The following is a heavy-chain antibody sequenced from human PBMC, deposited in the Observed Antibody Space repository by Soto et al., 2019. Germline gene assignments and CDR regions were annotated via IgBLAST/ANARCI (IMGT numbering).Heavy chain of an antibody. V-gene: IGHV5-51*01. CDR3: ARLGVAARPPFVYYYYYYIDV. CDR1: EYSLTSYW. Sequence: LGGAVKIACKDCEYSLTSYWSGWVRQMPGKGLEWMGIIYPGDSDTRYSPSFQGQVTVSADKSISTAYLQWSSLKASDTAMYYCARLGVAARPPFVYYYYYYIDVWGKRTTVP. D-gene: IGHD6-6*01. J-gene: IGHJ6*03. CDR2: IYPGDSDT.